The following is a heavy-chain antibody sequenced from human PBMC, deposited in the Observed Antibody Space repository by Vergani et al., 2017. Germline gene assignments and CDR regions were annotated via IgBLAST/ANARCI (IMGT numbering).Heavy chain of an antibody. CDR3: ARDRGNSGDYNFDY. J-gene: IGHJ4*02. CDR1: GYTFRNYG. CDR2: ISVYNGET. V-gene: IGHV1-18*04. D-gene: IGHD1-26*01. Sequence: QVQLVQSGAEVKKPGASVKVSCKGSGYTFRNYGISWVRQAPGEGLEWLGWISVYNGETKFAQKFQGRVTLTRDTSTDTAYMEMGSLRSDDTAVYYCARDRGNSGDYNFDYWGQGTLVTVSS.